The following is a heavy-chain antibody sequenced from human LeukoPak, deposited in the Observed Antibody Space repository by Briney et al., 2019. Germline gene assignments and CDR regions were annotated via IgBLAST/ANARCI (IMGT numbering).Heavy chain of an antibody. Sequence: PSETLSLTCTVSGGSISSYYWIWIRQFPGKGLEWIGYIYYTGTTNYNPSLKSRVTISVDTSKNQFSLKLTSVTAADTAVYYCARDDITARRTDYWGQGTLVTVSS. CDR3: ARDDITARRTDY. D-gene: IGHD6-6*01. CDR1: GGSISSYY. J-gene: IGHJ4*02. CDR2: IYYTGTT. V-gene: IGHV4-59*01.